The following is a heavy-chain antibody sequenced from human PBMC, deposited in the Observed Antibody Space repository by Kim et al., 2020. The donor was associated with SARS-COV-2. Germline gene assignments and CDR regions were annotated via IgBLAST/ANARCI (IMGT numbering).Heavy chain of an antibody. CDR2: FGYDGKSQ. J-gene: IGHJ4*02. Sequence: GGSLRLSCAASGFTFSDCALHWVRQAPGKGLEWLAGFGYDGKSQFYADSVKGRFTISKDTSKNTLYLQIKSLRVEDTAVYYCAREGEVVGTGGLDDWGQGTQITVSS. CDR3: AREGEVVGTGGLDD. D-gene: IGHD2-2*01. CDR1: GFTFSDCA. V-gene: IGHV3-33*01.